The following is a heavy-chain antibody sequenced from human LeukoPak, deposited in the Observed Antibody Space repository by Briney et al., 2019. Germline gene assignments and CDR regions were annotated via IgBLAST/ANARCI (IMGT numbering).Heavy chain of an antibody. CDR2: IYPGDSDT. D-gene: IGHD4-17*01. V-gene: IGHV5-51*01. J-gene: IGHJ5*02. CDR3: ARLPSTTVTTLNP. CDR1: GYSFTSYW. Sequence: LGESLKISCKGSGYSFTSYWIGWVRQMPGKDLEWMGIIYPGDSDTRYSPSFQGQVTISADKSISTAYLQWSSLKASDTAMYYCARLPSTTVTTLNPWGQGTLVTVSS.